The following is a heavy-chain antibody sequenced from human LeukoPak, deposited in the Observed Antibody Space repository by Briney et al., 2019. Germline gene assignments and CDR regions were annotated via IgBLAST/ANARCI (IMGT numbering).Heavy chain of an antibody. CDR2: VSSSGRTI. V-gene: IGHV3-48*01. J-gene: IGHJ4*02. Sequence: GGSLRLSCAAAGFTFSSYEMNWVRQAPGKGLEWVSYVSSSGRTIYYTDSVKGRFTISRDNSKNTLYLQMNSLRAEDTAVYYCAKSHGYSYGLDYWGQGTLVTVSS. D-gene: IGHD5-18*01. CDR3: AKSHGYSYGLDY. CDR1: GFTFSSYE.